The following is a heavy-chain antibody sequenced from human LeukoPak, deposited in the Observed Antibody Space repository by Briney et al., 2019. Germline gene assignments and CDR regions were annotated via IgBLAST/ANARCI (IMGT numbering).Heavy chain of an antibody. CDR2: IDWVDDK. V-gene: IGHV2-70*11. CDR1: GFSLSTSGTC. Sequence: SGPTLVNPTQTLTLTCTFSGFSLSTSGTCVSWIRQPPGKALEWLARIDWVDDKYYSTSLKTRLTISKGTSKNQVVLTMTNMDPVDTATYYCARGPSATVTSFDYWGQGTLVTVSS. CDR3: ARGPSATVTSFDY. D-gene: IGHD4-17*01. J-gene: IGHJ4*02.